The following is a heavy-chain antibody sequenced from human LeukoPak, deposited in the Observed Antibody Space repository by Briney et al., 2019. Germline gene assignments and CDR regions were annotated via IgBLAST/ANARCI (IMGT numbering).Heavy chain of an antibody. Sequence: GASVKVSCKASGYTFTSYGISWVRQAPGQGLEWMGWISAYNGNTNYAQKLQGRVTMTTDTSTSTAYMELRSLRSDDTAVYYCAREPSSGYYYDRGAFDIWGQGTMVTVSS. CDR1: GYTFTSYG. D-gene: IGHD3-22*01. CDR3: AREPSSGYYYDRGAFDI. CDR2: ISAYNGNT. J-gene: IGHJ3*02. V-gene: IGHV1-18*01.